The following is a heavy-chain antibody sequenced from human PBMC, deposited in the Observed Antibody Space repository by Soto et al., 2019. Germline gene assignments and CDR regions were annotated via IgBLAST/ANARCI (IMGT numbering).Heavy chain of an antibody. CDR3: TRLDWGPNYGSGIYPWFDP. CDR1: GFTFSGSA. Sequence: GGSLRLSCAASGFTFSGSAMHWVRQASGKGLEWVGRIRSKANSYATAYAASVKGRFTISRDDSKNTAYLQMNSLKTEDTAVYYCTRLDWGPNYGSGIYPWFDPWGQGTLVTVSS. J-gene: IGHJ5*02. CDR2: IRSKANSYAT. D-gene: IGHD3-10*01. V-gene: IGHV3-73*01.